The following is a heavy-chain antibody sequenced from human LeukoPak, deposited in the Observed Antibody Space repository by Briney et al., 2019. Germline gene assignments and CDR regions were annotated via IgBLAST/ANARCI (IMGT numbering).Heavy chain of an antibody. V-gene: IGHV3-7*01. J-gene: IGHJ4*02. Sequence: PGGSLALSCEAPGFTFSGNWMSWVRQAPGKGLEWVASINPDGSQKLYVDSVKGRFTISRDNTKSSLYLQMNSLGAEDTAIYYCAKLLGTATTYDSWGQGTRVTVSS. CDR1: GFTFSGNW. D-gene: IGHD5-24*01. CDR2: INPDGSQK. CDR3: AKLLGTATTYDS.